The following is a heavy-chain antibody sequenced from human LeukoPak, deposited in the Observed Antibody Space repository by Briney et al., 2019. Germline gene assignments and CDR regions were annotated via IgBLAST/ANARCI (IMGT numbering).Heavy chain of an antibody. J-gene: IGHJ4*02. CDR1: GFTFSSYS. CDR3: ARARSSGWYRDY. D-gene: IGHD6-19*01. V-gene: IGHV3-21*01. CDR2: FSSSSYI. Sequence: PGGSLRLSCAASGFTFSSYSMNWVRQAPGKGLEWVSSFSSSSYIYYADSVKGRFTISRVNAENSLYLQMNSLRAEDTAVYYCARARSSGWYRDYWGQGTLVTVSS.